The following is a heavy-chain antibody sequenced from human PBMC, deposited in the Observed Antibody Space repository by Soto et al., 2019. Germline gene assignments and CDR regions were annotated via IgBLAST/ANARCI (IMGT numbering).Heavy chain of an antibody. J-gene: IGHJ4*02. CDR2: VNAASGNT. CDR1: GFSLNTYV. CDR3: ARRPLLESHFDY. Sequence: QVHLVQSGAEARKPGASVNVSCMASGFSLNTYVVHWVRQAPGQGLEWMGWVNAASGNTQTSQKLQGRLTLTRDTAANTAYMELSRLRTEDTAVYFCARRPLLESHFDYRGQGTLVGVSS. V-gene: IGHV1-3*01.